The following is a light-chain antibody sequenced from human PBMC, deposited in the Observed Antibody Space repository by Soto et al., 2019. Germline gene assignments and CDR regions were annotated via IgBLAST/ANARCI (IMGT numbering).Light chain of an antibody. CDR2: GAS. Sequence: EIVLTQSPGTLSLSPGERATLXXXXXQSITNNYLAWYQQKPGRAHRLLIYGASSRATGIPDRFSGSGSGTDFTLTISRLEPEDFPLCCCQQFGNSLPWTFGQGTKVDIK. CDR1: QSITNNY. CDR3: QQFGNSLPWT. V-gene: IGKV3-20*01. J-gene: IGKJ1*01.